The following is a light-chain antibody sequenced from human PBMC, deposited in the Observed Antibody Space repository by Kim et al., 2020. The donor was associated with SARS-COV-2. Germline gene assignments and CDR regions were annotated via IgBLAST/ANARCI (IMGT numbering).Light chain of an antibody. CDR1: QSGSNNY. V-gene: IGKV3-20*01. CDR3: QQYGSSRLT. CDR2: GAS. Sequence: SPGERATLSCRASQSGSNNYLAWYQQKPGQAPRLLIYGASFRATGIPDRFSGSGSGTDFTLTISRLEPEDFAVYYCQQYGSSRLTFGGGTKVDIK. J-gene: IGKJ4*01.